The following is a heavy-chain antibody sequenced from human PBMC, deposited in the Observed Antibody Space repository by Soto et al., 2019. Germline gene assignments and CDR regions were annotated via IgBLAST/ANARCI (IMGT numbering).Heavy chain of an antibody. J-gene: IGHJ4*02. Sequence: SETLSLTCTVSGGSISSSSYYWGWIRQPPGKGLEWIGSIYYSGSTYYNPSLKSRVTISVDTSKNQFSLKLSSVTAADTAVYYCAGRYFDWLLLDYWGQGTLVTVSS. CDR3: AGRYFDWLLLDY. CDR2: IYYSGST. CDR1: GGSISSSSYY. D-gene: IGHD3-9*01. V-gene: IGHV4-39*01.